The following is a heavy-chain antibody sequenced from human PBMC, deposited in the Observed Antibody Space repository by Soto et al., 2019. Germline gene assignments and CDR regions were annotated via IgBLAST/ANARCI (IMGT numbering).Heavy chain of an antibody. CDR3: ASLIEIAVAGSVDY. CDR1: GFTFSSYA. J-gene: IGHJ4*02. V-gene: IGHV3-30-3*01. D-gene: IGHD6-19*01. Sequence: VQLVESGGGVVQPGRSLRLSCAASGFTFSSYAMHWVRQAPGKGLEWVAVISYDGSNKYYADSVKGRFTISRDNSKNTLYLQMNSLRAEDTAVYYCASLIEIAVAGSVDYWGQGTLVTVSS. CDR2: ISYDGSNK.